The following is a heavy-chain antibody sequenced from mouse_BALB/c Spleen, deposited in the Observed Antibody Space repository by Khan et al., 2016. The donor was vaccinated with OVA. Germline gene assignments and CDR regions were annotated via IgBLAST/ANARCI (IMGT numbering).Heavy chain of an antibody. CDR3: VRDGAYHRNDGWFAY. CDR2: INPSNGYT. Sequence: QVQLQQSGAELARPGASVKMSCKASGYTFTSYTIHWIKKRPGQGLEWIGYINPSNGYTNYNQKFKDKATLTTDKSSTTAYLQLSNLTSDDSAVYNCVRDGAYHRNDGWFAYWGQGTLVTVPA. J-gene: IGHJ3*01. D-gene: IGHD2-14*01. V-gene: IGHV1-4*01. CDR1: GYTFTSYT.